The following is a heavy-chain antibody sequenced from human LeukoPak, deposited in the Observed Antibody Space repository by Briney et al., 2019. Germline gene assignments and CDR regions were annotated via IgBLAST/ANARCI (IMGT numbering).Heavy chain of an antibody. Sequence: GGSLRLSCAASGFTFSSYAMHWVRQAPGKGLEWVSYISSSGSTIYYADSVKGRFTISRDNAKNSLYLQMNSLIAEDTAVYYCAREFGLRYFDWLLWGAFDIWGQGTMVTVSS. CDR3: AREFGLRYFDWLLWGAFDI. D-gene: IGHD3-9*01. J-gene: IGHJ3*02. CDR2: ISSSGSTI. V-gene: IGHV3-48*03. CDR1: GFTFSSYA.